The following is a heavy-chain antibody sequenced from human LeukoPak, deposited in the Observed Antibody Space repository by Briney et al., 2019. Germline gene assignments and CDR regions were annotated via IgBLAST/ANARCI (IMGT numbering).Heavy chain of an antibody. CDR1: GGSISSGSYY. CDR2: IYTSGST. J-gene: IGHJ6*03. Sequence: SETLSLTCTVSGGSISSGSYYWSWIRQPAGKGLEWIGRIYTSGSTNYNPSLKSRVTMSVDTSKNQFSLKLSSVTAADTAVYYCARELAPIVVVPAAIRSYYYYMDVWGKGTTVTISS. V-gene: IGHV4-61*02. D-gene: IGHD2-2*01. CDR3: ARELAPIVVVPAAIRSYYYYMDV.